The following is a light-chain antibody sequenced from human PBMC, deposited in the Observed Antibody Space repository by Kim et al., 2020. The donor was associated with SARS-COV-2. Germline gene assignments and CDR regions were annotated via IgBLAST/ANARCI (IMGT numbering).Light chain of an antibody. V-gene: IGLV1-44*01. J-gene: IGLJ1*01. CDR3: ATWDDNLRSYV. CDR2: SSN. CDR1: SSNVGGNT. Sequence: QWVPCSCPGSSSNVGGNTVYWYQQVPGTAPKVLIYSSNPRPSGVPDRFSGSKSGTSASLAITGLQSEDEADYYCATWDDNLRSYVFGTGTKVTVL.